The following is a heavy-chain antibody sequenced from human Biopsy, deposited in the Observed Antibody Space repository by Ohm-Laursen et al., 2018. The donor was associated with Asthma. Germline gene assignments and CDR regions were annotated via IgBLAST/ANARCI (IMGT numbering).Heavy chain of an antibody. CDR3: ARKAGSCISRTCYSLDF. J-gene: IGHJ4*02. Sequence: ASVKVSCKSLGGTFNTYVIGWVRQAPGQGLEWMGGINSGFGTTTYPQKFQDRVTITADDSMSTVYMELSSLRSEDTAVYYCARKAGSCISRTCYSLDFWGQGTLVTVSS. CDR1: GGTFNTYV. CDR2: INSGFGTT. V-gene: IGHV1-69*13. D-gene: IGHD2-2*01.